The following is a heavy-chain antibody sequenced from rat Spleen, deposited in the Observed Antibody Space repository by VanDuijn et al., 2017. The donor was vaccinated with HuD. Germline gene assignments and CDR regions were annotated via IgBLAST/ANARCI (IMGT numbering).Heavy chain of an antibody. CDR1: GFTFSNYG. CDR3: ARRGDYFDY. Sequence: EVQLVESGGGLVQPGRSLKLSCAASGFTFSNYGMHWIRQAPGKVLEWVASITNTGGSIYYPDSVKGRFTISRDNAKSTLYLQMNSLRSEDTATYYCARRGDYFDYWGQGVMVTVSS. J-gene: IGHJ2*01. D-gene: IGHD4-1*01. CDR2: ITNTGGSI. V-gene: IGHV5-19*01.